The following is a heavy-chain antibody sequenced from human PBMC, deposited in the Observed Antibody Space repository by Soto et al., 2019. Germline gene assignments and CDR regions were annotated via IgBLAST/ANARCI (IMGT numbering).Heavy chain of an antibody. Sequence: QVQLVQSGAEVKKPGASVKISCTASGYTVTTHYMHWVRQAPGRGLEWMGAINPGSGAAKYTQTHQARVTLTRDTSTNTVYMEMSALRSEDTAVFYCARGGEVGVAGSAAFDMWGQGTMVTVSS. CDR3: ARGGEVGVAGSAAFDM. J-gene: IGHJ3*02. V-gene: IGHV1-46*01. CDR1: GYTVTTHY. CDR2: INPGSGAA. D-gene: IGHD3-3*01.